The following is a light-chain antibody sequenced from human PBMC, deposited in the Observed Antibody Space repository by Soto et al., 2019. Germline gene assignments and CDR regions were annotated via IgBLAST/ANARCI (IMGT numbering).Light chain of an antibody. Sequence: QPVLTQSPSASASLGASVKLTCTLSSGHSSYAIAWLQQQPEKGPRYLMKLNSDGSHSKGDGIPDRFSGSSSGAERYLTISSLQSEDEADYSCQTWGTGIQRVFGGGTQLTVL. CDR1: SGHSSYA. V-gene: IGLV4-69*01. CDR2: LNSDGSH. J-gene: IGLJ2*01. CDR3: QTWGTGIQRV.